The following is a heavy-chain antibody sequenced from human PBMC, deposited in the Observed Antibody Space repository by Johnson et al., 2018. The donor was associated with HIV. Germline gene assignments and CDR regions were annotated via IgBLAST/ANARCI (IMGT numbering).Heavy chain of an antibody. CDR2: IYSGGST. D-gene: IGHD1-26*01. CDR1: AFTVSSNY. Sequence: VQLLESGGGVVQPGGSLRLSCVATAFTVSSNYMSWVRQAPGKGLEWVSAIYSGGSTYYADSVKGRFTISRDNSKNTLYLQMNSLRAEDTAVYYCARSSGSYLDDAFDIWGQGTMVTVSS. V-gene: IGHV3-66*01. J-gene: IGHJ3*02. CDR3: ARSSGSYLDDAFDI.